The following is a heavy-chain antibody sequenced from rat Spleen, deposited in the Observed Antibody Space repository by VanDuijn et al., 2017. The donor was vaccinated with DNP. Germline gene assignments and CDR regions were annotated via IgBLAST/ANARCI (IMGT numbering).Heavy chain of an antibody. CDR2: ISNGGST. V-gene: IGHV2S8*01. CDR1: GCSLTSFG. D-gene: IGHD1-11*01. Sequence: QVQLKESGPGLVQPSQTLSLTCTVSGCSLTSFGVSWVRQPPGKGLEWITSISNGGSTYYNSALKSRLSISRDTSKSQVFLKMNSLQTEDTAIYFCTRDGGSFGDYWGQGVMVTVSS. CDR3: TRDGGSFGDY. J-gene: IGHJ2*01.